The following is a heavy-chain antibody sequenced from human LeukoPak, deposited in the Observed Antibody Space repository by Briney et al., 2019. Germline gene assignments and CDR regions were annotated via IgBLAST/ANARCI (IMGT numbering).Heavy chain of an antibody. CDR2: ISSSSSYI. Sequence: GGSLRLSCAASGFTFSSYSMNWVRQAPGKGLEWVSSISSSSSYIYYADSVKGRFTISRDNAKNSLYLKMNSLRAEDTAVYYCARLIDIVVVTAIRDFDYWGQGTLVTVSS. J-gene: IGHJ4*02. D-gene: IGHD2-21*02. CDR3: ARLIDIVVVTAIRDFDY. V-gene: IGHV3-21*01. CDR1: GFTFSSYS.